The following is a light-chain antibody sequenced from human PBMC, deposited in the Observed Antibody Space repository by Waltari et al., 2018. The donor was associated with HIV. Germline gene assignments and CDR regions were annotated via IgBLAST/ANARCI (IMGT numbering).Light chain of an antibody. Sequence: QSVLTQPPSVSGAPGQRVTISCTGTSSNIGAGYDVQWYQHLPGTAPKLLIYGNNNRPSGVPDRFSGSKSGTSASLASTGLQTDDEADYYCQSYDSSLSGWVFGGGTKLTVL. CDR2: GNN. CDR3: QSYDSSLSGWV. J-gene: IGLJ3*02. CDR1: SSNIGAGYD. V-gene: IGLV1-40*01.